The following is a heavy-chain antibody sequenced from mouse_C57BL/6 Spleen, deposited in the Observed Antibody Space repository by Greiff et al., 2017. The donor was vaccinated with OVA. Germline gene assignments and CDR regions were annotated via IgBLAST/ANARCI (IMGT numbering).Heavy chain of an antibody. CDR2: IDPSDSCT. J-gene: IGHJ1*03. V-gene: IGHV1-69*01. CDR1: GYTFTSYC. CDR3: AGRYFDV. Sequence: QVQLQHPGAELVLPGASVKLSCKASGYTFTSYCMHWVKQSPGQGLEWIGEIDPSDSCTNYIHKFKGKSTLTVDKSSSTAYMQLSSLTSEDSAVRDGAGRYFDVWGTGTTVTVSS.